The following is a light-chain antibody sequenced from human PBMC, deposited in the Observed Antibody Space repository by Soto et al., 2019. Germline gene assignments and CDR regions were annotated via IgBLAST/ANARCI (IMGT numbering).Light chain of an antibody. CDR2: AAY. J-gene: IGKJ4*01. Sequence: DILLTQSPSSLSASVGDRVTITCRASQNIDMYLSWYQQKPGRAPKLLIYAAYTLQSGAPSRFSGSGSGTHFSLTISGLQPEDFATYFCQQSYNSPPLTFGAGTKVEI. CDR1: QNIDMY. CDR3: QQSYNSPPLT. V-gene: IGKV1-39*01.